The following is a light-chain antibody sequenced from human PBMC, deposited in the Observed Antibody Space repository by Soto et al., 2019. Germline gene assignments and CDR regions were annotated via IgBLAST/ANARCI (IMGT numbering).Light chain of an antibody. CDR1: SSDVGTYNY. Sequence: QSALTQPASVSGSPGQSITISCTGTSSDVGTYNYVSWYQLHPDKAPKLMVYEVSNRPSGVSNRFSGSKSGNTASLTISGLQAEDEADYHCSSYTSSSTYVFGTGTKLTVL. J-gene: IGLJ1*01. V-gene: IGLV2-14*01. CDR3: SSYTSSSTYV. CDR2: EVS.